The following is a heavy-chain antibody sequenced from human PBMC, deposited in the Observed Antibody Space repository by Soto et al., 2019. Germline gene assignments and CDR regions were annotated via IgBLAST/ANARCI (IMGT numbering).Heavy chain of an antibody. CDR2: ISGSGDST. V-gene: IGHV3-23*01. CDR1: GFTSSNYA. Sequence: WGSLRLSCAASGFTSSNYAMSWVRQAPGKGLEWVSTISGSGDSTYYADSVKGRFTISRDNSRNTLYLQMNSLRAEDTAVYYCAKALRYFDWLLRPWNSMDVWGQGTTVTVSS. CDR3: AKALRYFDWLLRPWNSMDV. D-gene: IGHD3-9*01. J-gene: IGHJ6*02.